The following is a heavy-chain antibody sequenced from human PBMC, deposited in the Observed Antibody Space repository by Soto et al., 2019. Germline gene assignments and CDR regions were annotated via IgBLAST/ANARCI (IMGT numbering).Heavy chain of an antibody. CDR1: GFTFSNYA. V-gene: IGHV3-23*01. CDR3: ARDWDYVWGSYRGAALNAFDI. Sequence: GGSLRLSCAASGFTFSNYAMSWLRQPPGKGLEWVSAISGSGDRTYYADSVKGRFTISRDNSKNTLYLQMNSLRAEDTAVYYCARDWDYVWGSYRGAALNAFDIWGQGTMVTVSS. J-gene: IGHJ3*02. D-gene: IGHD3-16*02. CDR2: ISGSGDRT.